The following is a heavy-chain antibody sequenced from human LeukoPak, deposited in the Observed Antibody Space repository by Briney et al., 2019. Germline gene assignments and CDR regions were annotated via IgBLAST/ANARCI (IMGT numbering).Heavy chain of an antibody. CDR3: ARLSWHDSTGHYPLDFDY. D-gene: IGHD3-22*01. V-gene: IGHV5-51*01. CDR2: IYPGDSDT. CDR1: GYSFTNYW. J-gene: IGHJ4*02. Sequence: GESLKISCKGSGYSFTNYWIGWVRQMPGKGLEWMGIIYPGDSDTTYSPSFQGQVTISADKSISTAYLQWSSLKASDTAMYYCARLSWHDSTGHYPLDFDYWGQGTLVTVSS.